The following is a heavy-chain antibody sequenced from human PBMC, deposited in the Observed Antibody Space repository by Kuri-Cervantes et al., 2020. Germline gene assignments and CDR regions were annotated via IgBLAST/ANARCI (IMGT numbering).Heavy chain of an antibody. Sequence: ETLSLTCAASGFTFSSYWMHWVRQAPGKGLVWVSRINSDGSSTSYADSVKGRFTISRDNAKNSLYLQMNSLRDEDTAVYYCARGMVLLWFGELTGNWFDPWGQGTLVTVS. CDR1: GFTFSSYW. V-gene: IGHV3-74*01. D-gene: IGHD3-10*01. CDR3: ARGMVLLWFGELTGNWFDP. J-gene: IGHJ5*02. CDR2: INSDGSST.